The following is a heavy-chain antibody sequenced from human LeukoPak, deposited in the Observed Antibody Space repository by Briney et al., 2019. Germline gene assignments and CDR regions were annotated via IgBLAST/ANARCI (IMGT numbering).Heavy chain of an antibody. V-gene: IGHV4-39*07. CDR2: IYYSGST. Sequence: SETLSLTCTVSGGSISSSNYYWGWIRQPPGKGLEWIGSIYYSGSTYYNPSLKSRVTISVDTSKNQFSLKLSSVTAADTAVYYCARVSSSHYFDYWGQGTLVTVSS. CDR3: ARVSSSHYFDY. CDR1: GGSISSSNYY. J-gene: IGHJ4*02. D-gene: IGHD6-13*01.